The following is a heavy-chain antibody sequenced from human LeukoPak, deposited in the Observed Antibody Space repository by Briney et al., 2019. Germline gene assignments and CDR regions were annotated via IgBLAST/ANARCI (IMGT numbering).Heavy chain of an antibody. J-gene: IGHJ4*02. CDR3: AKYSGYSSSWYEEDY. D-gene: IGHD6-13*01. Sequence: GSXRLSCAASGFTFSSYAMSWVRQAPGKGPEWVSAISGSGGSTYYADSVKGRFTISRDNSKNTLYLQMNSLRAEDTAVYYCAKYSGYSSSWYEEDYWGQGTLVTVSS. CDR2: ISGSGGST. CDR1: GFTFSSYA. V-gene: IGHV3-23*01.